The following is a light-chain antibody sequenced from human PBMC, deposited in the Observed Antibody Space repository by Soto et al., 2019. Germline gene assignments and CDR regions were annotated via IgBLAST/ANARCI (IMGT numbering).Light chain of an antibody. J-gene: IGKJ1*01. V-gene: IGKV3-20*01. Sequence: EIVLTQSPGTLSFSPGERATLSCRASQSVTSSHLAWYQQKPGQAPRLFISGASSRATGIPDRFTGSGSGTDFTLTISRLEPEDFAVYYCQQYGSSPRTFGQGTKVDI. CDR2: GAS. CDR3: QQYGSSPRT. CDR1: QSVTSSH.